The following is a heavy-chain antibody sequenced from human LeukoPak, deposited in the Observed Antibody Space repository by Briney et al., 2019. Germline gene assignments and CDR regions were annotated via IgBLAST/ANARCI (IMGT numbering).Heavy chain of an antibody. CDR2: INHSGST. CDR1: GGSFSAYY. CDR3: ASRPFHYGFRTHFGS. Sequence: SETLSLTCAVYGGSFSAYYWNWIRQSPGKGLEWIGEINHSGSTKYNPSLKSRVSISVDKPKNQFSLRLNSVTAADAAVYYCASRPFHYGFRTHFGSWGQGTLVTVSS. D-gene: IGHD3-10*01. J-gene: IGHJ4*02. V-gene: IGHV4-34*01.